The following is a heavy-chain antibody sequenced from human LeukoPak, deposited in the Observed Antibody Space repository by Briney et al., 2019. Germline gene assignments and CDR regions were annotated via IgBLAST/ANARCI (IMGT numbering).Heavy chain of an antibody. D-gene: IGHD5-24*01. J-gene: IGHJ4*02. Sequence: GGSLRLSCAASGFTFSSHGMNWVRQAPGKGLEWVSGISPNGVITYYADSVKGRFTISRDDSKGTVYLQMNSLRPEDTAVYYCAKDDAWLQYGDWGRGTLVTVSS. CDR3: AKDDAWLQYGD. CDR2: ISPNGVIT. CDR1: GFTFSSHG. V-gene: IGHV3-23*01.